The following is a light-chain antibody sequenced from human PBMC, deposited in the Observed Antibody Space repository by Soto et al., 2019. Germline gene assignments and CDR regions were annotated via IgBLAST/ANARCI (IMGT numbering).Light chain of an antibody. Sequence: QSALTQPPSASGTPGQRVTISCSGSSSNIGNNYVYWYQQFPGTAPKLLIYRNNQRPSGVPDRFSGSKSGTSASLAISGLRSEDEADYYCAAWDDSLSGLYVFGTGTKVTVL. V-gene: IGLV1-47*01. CDR2: RNN. J-gene: IGLJ1*01. CDR1: SSNIGNNY. CDR3: AAWDDSLSGLYV.